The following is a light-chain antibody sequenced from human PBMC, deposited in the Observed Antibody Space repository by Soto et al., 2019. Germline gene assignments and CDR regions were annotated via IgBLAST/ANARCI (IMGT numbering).Light chain of an antibody. CDR1: QSLLHSNGYNY. CDR2: LGS. J-gene: IGKJ4*01. CDR3: MQALQTPRT. Sequence: DIVMTQSPLSLPVTPGEPASISCRSSQSLLHSNGYNYLDWYLQKPGQSPQLLIYLGSNRASGVPDRFSGSGSGTDFTLKISRVEAEDVGVYYCMQALQTPRTFGVGTKGEIK. V-gene: IGKV2-28*01.